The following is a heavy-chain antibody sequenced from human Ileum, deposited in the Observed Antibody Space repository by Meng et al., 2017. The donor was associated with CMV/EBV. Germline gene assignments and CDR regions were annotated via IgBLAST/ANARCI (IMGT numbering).Heavy chain of an antibody. CDR3: ARCVTGSLGFDC. Sequence: HVLLLVSHPGLVQPSNPLSLPCIGSAHSTSKNYWNLLRLPAGKGLGCIGLIPSSGDTYYNPSLKSRVTMSIDTSRNQFFWKLHSVTAANTAMYYCARCVTGSLGFDCWGQGTLVTVSS. J-gene: IGHJ4*02. CDR2: IPSSGDT. D-gene: IGHD2-21*02. V-gene: IGHV4-4*07. CDR1: AHSTSKNY.